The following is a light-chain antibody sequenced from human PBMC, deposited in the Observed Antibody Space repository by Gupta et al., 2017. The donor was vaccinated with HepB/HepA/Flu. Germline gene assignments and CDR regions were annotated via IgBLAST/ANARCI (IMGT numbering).Light chain of an antibody. CDR1: NSDLGDSDY. CDR2: EVD. CDR3: SSHAGGMNV. Sequence: QSALTQPPSASGSPGQSVTISCTGTNSDLGDSDYVSWYQQQSGKVPKIIIYEVDKRPSGVPGRFSGSKSGNTASLTVSGLQAEDEADYFCSSHAGGMNVFGTGTKVTVL. J-gene: IGLJ1*01. V-gene: IGLV2-8*01.